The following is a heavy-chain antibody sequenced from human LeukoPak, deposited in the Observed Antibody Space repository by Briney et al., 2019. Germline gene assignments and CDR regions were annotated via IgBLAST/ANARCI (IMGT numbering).Heavy chain of an antibody. V-gene: IGHV4-39*01. CDR3: ASTPFFWSGSHYYMDV. J-gene: IGHJ6*03. CDR1: GGSISSYY. D-gene: IGHD3-3*01. CDR2: IYYSGST. Sequence: SETLSLTCTVSGGSISSYYWGWIRQPPGKGLEWIGSIYYSGSTYYNPSLKSRVTISVDTSKNQFSLKLSSVTAADTAVYYCASTPFFWSGSHYYMDVWGKGTTVTVSS.